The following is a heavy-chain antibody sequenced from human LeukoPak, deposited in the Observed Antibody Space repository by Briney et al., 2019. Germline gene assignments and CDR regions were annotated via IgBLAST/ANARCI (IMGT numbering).Heavy chain of an antibody. CDR1: GFTFSSHA. CDR3: ARLSSSGYSTDN. Sequence: GGSLRLSCAASGFTFSSHAMIWVRQAPGKGLEYVSGIGASGSSRYYSDSVKGRFTISRDSSKNTLDLQMNSLRAEDTATYFCARLSSSGYSTDNWGQGTLVTVSS. V-gene: IGHV3-23*01. CDR2: IGASGSSR. D-gene: IGHD2-2*01. J-gene: IGHJ4*02.